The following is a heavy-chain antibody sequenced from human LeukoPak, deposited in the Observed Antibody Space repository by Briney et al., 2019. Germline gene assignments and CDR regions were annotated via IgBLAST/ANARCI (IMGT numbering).Heavy chain of an antibody. J-gene: IGHJ4*02. CDR2: IQQDGSEK. D-gene: IGHD3-10*01. CDR1: GFTFSSYW. CDR3: ARVFLEGSGSYYRAFDY. Sequence: PGGSLRLSCAASGFTFSSYWMSWVRRAPGKGLEWVATIQQDGSEKKYVDSVKGRFTISRDNAKNSLYLQMNSLRAEDTAVYYCARVFLEGSGSYYRAFDYWGQGTLVTVSS. V-gene: IGHV3-7*01.